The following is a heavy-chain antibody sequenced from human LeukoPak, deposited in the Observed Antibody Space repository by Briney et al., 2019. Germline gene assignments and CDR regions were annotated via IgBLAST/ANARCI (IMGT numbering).Heavy chain of an antibody. J-gene: IGHJ5*02. D-gene: IGHD4-17*01. CDR3: ATVRATVTTFPPP. V-gene: IGHV1-24*01. CDR2: FDPEDGET. Sequence: ASEPVSCLVSGYTLPELSMHWVRQAPGKGREWMGGFDPEDGETIYAQKFQGRVTITEDPSTDTAYMELSSLRSEGTAVYYCATVRATVTTFPPPWGQGTLVTVSS. CDR1: GYTLPELS.